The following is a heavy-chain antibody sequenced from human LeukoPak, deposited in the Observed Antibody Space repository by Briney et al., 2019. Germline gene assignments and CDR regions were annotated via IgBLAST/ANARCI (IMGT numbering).Heavy chain of an antibody. J-gene: IGHJ4*02. V-gene: IGHV3-30*03. CDR1: GFTFSRYG. CDR2: ISYGGSNK. CDR3: ATADYYDSSGFDY. D-gene: IGHD3-22*01. Sequence: PGGSLRLSCAASGFTFSRYGMLGVRQAPGKGGVWVAVISYGGSNKYYADSVKGGFTIPRDNYKNTLYLQMNSLRAEDTAVYYCATADYYDSSGFDYWGQGTLVTVSS.